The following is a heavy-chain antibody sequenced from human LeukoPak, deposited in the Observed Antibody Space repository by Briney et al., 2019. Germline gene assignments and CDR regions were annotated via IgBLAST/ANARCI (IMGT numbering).Heavy chain of an antibody. J-gene: IGHJ3*02. V-gene: IGHV4-39*01. D-gene: IGHD1-26*01. CDR2: MYYSGST. CDR3: ARQMGNYDAFDI. Sequence: PSETLSLTCTVSGGSISSSNYYWGWIRQPPGKGLEWIGSMYYSGSTYYNPSLKSRFTISVDTSKNQFSLKLSSVTASDTAVYYCARQMGNYDAFDIWGQGTMVTVSS. CDR1: GGSISSSNYY.